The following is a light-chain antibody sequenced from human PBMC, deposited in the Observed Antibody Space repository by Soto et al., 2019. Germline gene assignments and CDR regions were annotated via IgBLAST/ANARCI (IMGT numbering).Light chain of an antibody. CDR3: QQYDVWPPT. CDR2: GAS. V-gene: IGKV3-15*01. CDR1: QDVRGG. Sequence: EIVLTQSPDTLSVSPGGRATLSCRASQDVRGGLAWYQQKPGQAPRLLIHGASTRATGIPARFSGSGSGTEFTLTISSLQSEDFASYYCQQYDVWPPTFGQGTTVEI. J-gene: IGKJ1*01.